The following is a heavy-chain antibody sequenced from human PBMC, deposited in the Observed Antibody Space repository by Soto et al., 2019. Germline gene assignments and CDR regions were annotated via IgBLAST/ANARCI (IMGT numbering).Heavy chain of an antibody. V-gene: IGHV1-69*06. J-gene: IGHJ4*02. Sequence: QVLLVQSGAEGKRPGSSAKVSCKPSGGTFNTLSINWLRQAPGQGLEWVGAIIPLFDSTNYAQKYQDRVTITAHKSMDTAYLELNNLRSDDAAVYYCTTRDQGRFDHWGQGTPLTVSS. CDR2: IIPLFDST. CDR3: TTRDQGRFDH. CDR1: GGTFNTLS.